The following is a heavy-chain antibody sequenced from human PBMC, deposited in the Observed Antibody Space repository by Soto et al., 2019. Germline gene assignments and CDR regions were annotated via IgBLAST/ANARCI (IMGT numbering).Heavy chain of an antibody. J-gene: IGHJ6*03. D-gene: IGHD2-2*01. V-gene: IGHV5-51*01. CDR3: ARQEGYCSSTSCSRYMDV. CDR2: IYPGDSDT. Sequence: LGESLKISCKGSGYSFTSYWIGWVRQMPGKGLEWMGIIYPGDSDTRYSPSFQGQATISADKSISTAYPQWSSLKASDTAMYYCARQEGYCSSTSCSRYMDVWGKGTTVTVSS. CDR1: GYSFTSYW.